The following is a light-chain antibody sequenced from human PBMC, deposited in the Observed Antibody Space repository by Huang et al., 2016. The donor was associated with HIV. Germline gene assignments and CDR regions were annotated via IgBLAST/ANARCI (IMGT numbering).Light chain of an antibody. CDR2: DAS. V-gene: IGKV3-11*01. J-gene: IGKJ4*01. Sequence: PGERATLSCRASQSVRSYLAWYQQKPGQAPRLLIYDASNRATGIPARFSGSGSGTDFTLTISNLQSGDFAVYYCQQRSAWPLTFGGGTKVEIK. CDR1: QSVRSY. CDR3: QQRSAWPLT.